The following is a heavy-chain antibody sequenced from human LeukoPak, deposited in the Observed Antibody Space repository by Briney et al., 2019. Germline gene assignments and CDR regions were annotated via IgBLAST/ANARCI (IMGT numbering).Heavy chain of an antibody. J-gene: IGHJ4*02. D-gene: IGHD6-13*01. CDR1: GYTFTDNY. CDR3: ARPLLYSTSWPRFDY. CDR2: LNTSSGGT. V-gene: IGHV1-2*02. Sequence: ASEKVSRKASGYTFTDNYIHWVRQAPAQGIEWVGCLNTSSGGTHYAQNFQDRVTMTRDTSITTAYMELSRLRSDDTAVYYYARPLLYSTSWPRFDYWGQGTLVAVSS.